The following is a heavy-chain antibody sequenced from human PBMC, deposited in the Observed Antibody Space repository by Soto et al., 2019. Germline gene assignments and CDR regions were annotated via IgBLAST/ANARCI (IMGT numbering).Heavy chain of an antibody. CDR3: AKDFGYNYGYDAFDI. J-gene: IGHJ3*02. Sequence: GSLRLSCAASGFTFSSYAMSWVRQAPGKGLEWVSGVSGSGGSTYCVDSVKGRFTISRDNSKNTLYLQMNSLRAEDTAVYYWAKDFGYNYGYDAFDIWGQGTMVTVSS. V-gene: IGHV3-23*01. CDR1: GFTFSSYA. D-gene: IGHD5-18*01. CDR2: VSGSGGST.